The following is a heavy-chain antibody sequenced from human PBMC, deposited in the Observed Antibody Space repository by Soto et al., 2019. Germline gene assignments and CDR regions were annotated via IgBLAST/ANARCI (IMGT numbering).Heavy chain of an antibody. Sequence: PSETLSLTCTVSGGSISSSSYYWGWIRQPPGKGLEWIGSIYYSGSTYYNPSLKSRVTISVDTSKNQFSLKLSSVTAADTAVYYCARQGGGLYGDYLGGYFDYWGPGTLVTVYS. CDR2: IYYSGST. CDR3: ARQGGGLYGDYLGGYFDY. J-gene: IGHJ4*02. D-gene: IGHD4-17*01. CDR1: GGSISSSSYY. V-gene: IGHV4-39*01.